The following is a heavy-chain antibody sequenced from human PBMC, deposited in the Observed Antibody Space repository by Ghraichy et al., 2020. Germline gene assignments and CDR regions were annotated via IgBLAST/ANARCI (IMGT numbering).Heavy chain of an antibody. J-gene: IGHJ5*02. Sequence: VSCKASGGTFSSYAISWVRQAPGQGLEWMGGIIPIFGTANYAQKFQGRVTITADESTSTAYMELSSLRSEDTAVYYCARGDYDFWSGYYTGRNNWFDPWGQGTLVTVSS. CDR3: ARGDYDFWSGYYTGRNNWFDP. V-gene: IGHV1-69*01. D-gene: IGHD3-3*01. CDR2: IIPIFGTA. CDR1: GGTFSSYA.